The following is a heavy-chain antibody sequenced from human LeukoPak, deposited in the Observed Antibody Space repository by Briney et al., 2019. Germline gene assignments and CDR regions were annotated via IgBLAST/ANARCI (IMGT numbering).Heavy chain of an antibody. CDR3: AAGSIPLGPFDY. V-gene: IGHV4-59*01. CDR2: IYYSGST. CDR1: GGSISSYY. Sequence: SETLSLTCTVSGGSISSYYWSWIQQPPGKGLEWIGYIYYSGSTNYNPSLKSRVTISVDTSKNQFSLKLSSVTAADTAVYYCAAGSIPLGPFDYWGQGTLVTVSS. D-gene: IGHD3-10*01. J-gene: IGHJ4*02.